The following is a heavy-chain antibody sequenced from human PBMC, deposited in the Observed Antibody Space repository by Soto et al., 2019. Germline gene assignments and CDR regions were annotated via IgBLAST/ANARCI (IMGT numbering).Heavy chain of an antibody. CDR1: GGSISSSSYY. J-gene: IGHJ4*02. D-gene: IGHD6-19*01. Sequence: SETLSLTCTVSGGSISSSSYYWGWIRQPPGKGLEWIGSIYYSGSTYYNPSLKSRVTISVDTSKNQFSLKLSSVTAADTAVYYCARPALAVAGIFDFWGQGTLVTVSS. CDR3: ARPALAVAGIFDF. V-gene: IGHV4-39*01. CDR2: IYYSGST.